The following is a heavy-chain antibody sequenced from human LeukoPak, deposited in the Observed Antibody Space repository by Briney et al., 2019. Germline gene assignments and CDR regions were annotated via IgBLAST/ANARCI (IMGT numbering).Heavy chain of an antibody. V-gene: IGHV3-21*01. CDR2: ISSSSSYI. J-gene: IGHJ4*02. CDR1: GFTFSSYS. CDR3: ARDSRYYDFWSGYYNFDY. Sequence: PGGSLRLSCAASGFTFSSYSMNWVRQAPGKGLEWVSSISSSSSYIYYADSVKGRFTISRDNAKNSLYLQMNSLRAEDTAVYYCARDSRYYDFWSGYYNFDYWGQGTLVTVSS. D-gene: IGHD3-3*01.